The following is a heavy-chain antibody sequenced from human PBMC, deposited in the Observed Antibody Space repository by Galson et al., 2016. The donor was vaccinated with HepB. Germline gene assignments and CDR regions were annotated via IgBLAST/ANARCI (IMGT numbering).Heavy chain of an antibody. CDR1: GFSVTRNY. D-gene: IGHD2-2*01. CDR3: ARGFCGGTSCYGGFYYGMDV. V-gene: IGHV3-66*02. Sequence: SLRLSCAASGFSVTRNYMTWVRQAPGKGLEWVSVLYGIGTTYYADSVQGRVTISRDDDQNTLFLQMDRLRPEDTATYFCARGFCGGTSCYGGFYYGMDVWGKGTRVIVSS. CDR2: LYGIGTT. J-gene: IGHJ6*04.